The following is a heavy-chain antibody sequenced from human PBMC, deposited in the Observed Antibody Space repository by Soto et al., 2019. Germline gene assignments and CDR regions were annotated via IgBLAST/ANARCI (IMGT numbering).Heavy chain of an antibody. D-gene: IGHD3-16*01. CDR3: ARYLRGIYGMDV. CDR2: ISAYNGNT. J-gene: IGHJ6*02. V-gene: IGHV1-18*01. Sequence: ASGKVCCKASGYTFTSYGISWVRQAPGQGLEWMGWISAYNGNTNYAQKLQARVTMTTATSTSTAYLELRSLRSDDTAAYYRARYLRGIYGMDVWGQGTKVTDCS. CDR1: GYTFTSYG.